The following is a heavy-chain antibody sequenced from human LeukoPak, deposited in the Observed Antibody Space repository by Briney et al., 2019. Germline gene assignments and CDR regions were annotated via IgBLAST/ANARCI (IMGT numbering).Heavy chain of an antibody. CDR1: GYSFTSYW. V-gene: IGHV5-51*01. Sequence: GESLKISCQGSGYSFTSYWIGGGRQMPGKGLEWMGIIYPGDSDTRYSPPFQGQVTISADKSISTAYLQWSSLKASDTAMYYCARQVAGTVHDAFDIWGQGTMVTVSS. D-gene: IGHD6-19*01. J-gene: IGHJ3*02. CDR2: IYPGDSDT. CDR3: ARQVAGTVHDAFDI.